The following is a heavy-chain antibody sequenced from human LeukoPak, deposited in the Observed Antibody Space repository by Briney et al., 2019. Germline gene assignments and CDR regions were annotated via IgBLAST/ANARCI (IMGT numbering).Heavy chain of an antibody. Sequence: GGSLRLSCAASGFTFSSYSMNWVRQAPGKGLERVSSISSSSSYIYYADSVKGRFTISRDNAKNSLYLQMNSLRAEDTAVYYCARVLYCSGGSCYGMDVWGQGTTVTVSS. V-gene: IGHV3-21*01. J-gene: IGHJ6*02. CDR2: ISSSSSYI. D-gene: IGHD2-15*01. CDR1: GFTFSSYS. CDR3: ARVLYCSGGSCYGMDV.